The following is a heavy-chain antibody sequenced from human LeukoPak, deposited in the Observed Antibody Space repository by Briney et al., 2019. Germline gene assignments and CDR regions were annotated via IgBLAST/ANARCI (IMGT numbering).Heavy chain of an antibody. V-gene: IGHV3-9*03. J-gene: IGHJ5*02. D-gene: IGHD3-22*01. CDR1: GLTFDDYA. CDR3: AKGLYYDISPVWFDP. Sequence: PGGSLRLSCAASGLTFDDYAMHWVRQAPGKGLEWVSGISWNSGSIGYADSVKGRFTISRDNAKNSLYLRMNSLRAEDMALYYCAKGLYYDISPVWFDPWGQGTLVTVSS. CDR2: ISWNSGSI.